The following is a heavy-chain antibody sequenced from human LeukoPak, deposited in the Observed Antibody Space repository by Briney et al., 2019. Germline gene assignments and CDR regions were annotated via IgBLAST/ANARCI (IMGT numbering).Heavy chain of an antibody. Sequence: TSETLSLTCTVSGGSISTYYWSWIRQPPGKGLEWIGYIYYSGSTSYNPSLKSRVTISVDTSKNQFSLKLSSVTAADTAVYYCAREEALGSGSFDYWGQGTLVTVSS. J-gene: IGHJ4*02. CDR3: AREEALGSGSFDY. V-gene: IGHV4-59*01. CDR1: GGSISTYY. D-gene: IGHD1-26*01. CDR2: IYYSGST.